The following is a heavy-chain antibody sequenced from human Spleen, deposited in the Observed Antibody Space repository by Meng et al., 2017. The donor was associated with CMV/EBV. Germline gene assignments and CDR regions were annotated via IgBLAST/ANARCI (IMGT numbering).Heavy chain of an antibody. CDR3: ARGCGGRSPD. CDR1: GDSIRSGDHY. Sequence: QAQLQESGPGMGKPPQTLSFTCTVSGDSIRSGDHYWRWIRQPPGKGLEWMEYIYHGGLTYYPPTRVSQITISVATSKIPCSMRMISVTAPDTTVFYKARGCGGRSPDSGQGTLVTVSS. CDR2: IYHGGLT. V-gene: IGHV4-30-4*01. D-gene: IGHD2-21*01. J-gene: IGHJ4*02.